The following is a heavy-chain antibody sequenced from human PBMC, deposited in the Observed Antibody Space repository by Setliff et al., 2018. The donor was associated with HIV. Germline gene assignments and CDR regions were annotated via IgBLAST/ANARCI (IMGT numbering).Heavy chain of an antibody. V-gene: IGHV7-4-1*02. CDR1: GYTFTNYA. CDR2: INTDTGNP. J-gene: IGHJ4*02. Sequence: ASVKVSCKASGYTFTNYAINWVRQAPGQGLEWVGWINTDTGNPTYAQGFTGRFVFSLDTSVNTAYLQISSLKTEDFAVYYCARGPPSQVDYWGQGTLVTVSS. CDR3: ARGPPSQVDY.